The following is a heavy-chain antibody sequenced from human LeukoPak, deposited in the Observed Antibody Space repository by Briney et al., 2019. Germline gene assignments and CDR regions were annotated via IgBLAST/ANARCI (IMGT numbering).Heavy chain of an antibody. D-gene: IGHD3-16*01. V-gene: IGHV3-23*01. CDR1: GFTFSAYG. J-gene: IGHJ4*02. CDR2: IGGSGVST. CDR3: ARGWGYYFDY. Sequence: GGSLRLSCAASGFTFSAYGMSWVRQAPSKGLEWVSAIGGSGVSTYYADSVKGRFTISRDNSKNTLYLQVNSLRAGDTAVYYCARGWGYYFDYWGQGTLVTVSS.